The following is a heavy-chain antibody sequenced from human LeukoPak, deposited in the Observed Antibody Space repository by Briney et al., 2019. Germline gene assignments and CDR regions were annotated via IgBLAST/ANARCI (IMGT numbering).Heavy chain of an antibody. D-gene: IGHD6-19*01. J-gene: IGHJ4*02. CDR1: GGSISSGSYY. CDR2: IYTSGST. CDR3: AREGGYSSTFDY. V-gene: IGHV4-61*02. Sequence: SETLSLTCTVSGGSISSGSYYWSWIRQPAGKGLEWIGRIYTSGSTNYNPSLKSRVTISVDTSKNQFSLQLNSVTPEDTAVYYCAREGGYSSTFDYWGQGTLVTVSS.